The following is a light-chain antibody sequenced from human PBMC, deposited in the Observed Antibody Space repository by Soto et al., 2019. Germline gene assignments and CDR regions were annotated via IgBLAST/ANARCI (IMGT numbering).Light chain of an antibody. V-gene: IGKV1-5*01. J-gene: IGKJ1*01. CDR3: QQYKDYTWT. CDR2: DAS. Sequence: DIQMTQSPSTLSASVGDRDSITCRASQSVDRYLAWYQQKPGKAPHLLIYDASSLESGVPSRFSGSGSGTEFTLTISSLQPDDFTTFYCQQYKDYTWTFGQGTKVEV. CDR1: QSVDRY.